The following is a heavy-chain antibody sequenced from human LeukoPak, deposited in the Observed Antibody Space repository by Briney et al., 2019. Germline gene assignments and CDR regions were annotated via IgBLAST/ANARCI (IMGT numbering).Heavy chain of an antibody. Sequence: SETLSLTCTVSGGSISNYYWSWIRQPPGKGLEWIGYIYNSGHTNYNPSLNSRVTISEDTSKNQLSLKLSSVTAADTAVYYCARAAVTTSRYFQHWGQGTLVTVSS. CDR2: IYNSGHT. CDR1: GGSISNYY. CDR3: ARAAVTTSRYFQH. J-gene: IGHJ1*01. D-gene: IGHD4-17*01. V-gene: IGHV4-59*01.